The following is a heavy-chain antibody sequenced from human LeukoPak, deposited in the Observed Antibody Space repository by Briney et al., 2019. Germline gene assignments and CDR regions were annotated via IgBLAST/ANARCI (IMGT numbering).Heavy chain of an antibody. CDR1: GGSFSGYY. CDR2: INHSGST. D-gene: IGHD3-3*01. Sequence: SETLSLTCAVYGGSFSGYYWSWIRQPPGKGLEWIGEINHSGSTNYNPSLKSRVTISVDTSKNQFSPKLSSVTAADTAVYYCARGLYDFWSGYPTGAFDIWGQGTMVTVSS. J-gene: IGHJ3*02. CDR3: ARGLYDFWSGYPTGAFDI. V-gene: IGHV4-34*01.